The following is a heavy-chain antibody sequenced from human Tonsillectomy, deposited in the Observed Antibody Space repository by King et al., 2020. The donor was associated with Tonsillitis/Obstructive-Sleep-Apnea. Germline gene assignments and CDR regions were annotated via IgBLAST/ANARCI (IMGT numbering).Heavy chain of an antibody. CDR3: ARGGYYGSGSYYRDGMDV. J-gene: IGHJ6*02. Sequence: VQLVESGGGLVKPGGSLRLSCAASGFTFSSYNMNWVRRAPGKGLEWVSAIRSSSSYIYYADSVKGRFTISRDNAKRSLYLQMNSLRAEDTAVYYCARGGYYGSGSYYRDGMDVWGQGTTVTVSS. D-gene: IGHD3-10*01. CDR1: GFTFSSYN. CDR2: IRSSSSYI. V-gene: IGHV3-21*01.